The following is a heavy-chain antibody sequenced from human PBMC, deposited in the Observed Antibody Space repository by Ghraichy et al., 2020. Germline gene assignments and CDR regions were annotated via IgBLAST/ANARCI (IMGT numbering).Heavy chain of an antibody. V-gene: IGHV3-74*01. CDR2: IDTDGTGT. Sequence: GGSLRLSCGASGFTFKNYWMHWVRQAPGKGLMWVSRIDTDGTGTSYEDSVKGRFTISRDNAKNTVYLEMNNLRAEDTAVYYCGSVFEYWGLGTLVTVSS. CDR3: GSVFEY. J-gene: IGHJ4*02. CDR1: GFTFKNYW.